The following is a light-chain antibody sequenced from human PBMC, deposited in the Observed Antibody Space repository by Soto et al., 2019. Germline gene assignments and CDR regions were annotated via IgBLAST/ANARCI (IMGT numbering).Light chain of an antibody. Sequence: QSALTQPPSVSGSPGQSVTISCTGTSSDVGSYNRVSWYQQPLGTAPKLMIYEVSNRPSGVPDRFSGSKSGNTASLTISGLQAEDEADYYCSSYTSSNNYVFGPGTKVTVL. J-gene: IGLJ1*01. CDR3: SSYTSSNNYV. CDR1: SSDVGSYNR. V-gene: IGLV2-18*02. CDR2: EVS.